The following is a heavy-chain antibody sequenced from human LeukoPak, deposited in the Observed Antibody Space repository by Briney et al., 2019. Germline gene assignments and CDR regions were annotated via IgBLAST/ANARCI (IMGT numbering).Heavy chain of an antibody. CDR3: AKAGGYGSGGYLTWFDP. D-gene: IGHD3-10*01. CDR2: ISGSGGGT. Sequence: GGSLRLSCAVSGVTFSSYGMGWGRHAPRKGLEWGSGISGSGGGTNYADSAKGRFTISRDNSKNTLYLQMSSLRAEDTAVYYCAKAGGYGSGGYLTWFDPWGQGTLVTGAS. V-gene: IGHV3-23*01. J-gene: IGHJ5*02. CDR1: GVTFSSYG.